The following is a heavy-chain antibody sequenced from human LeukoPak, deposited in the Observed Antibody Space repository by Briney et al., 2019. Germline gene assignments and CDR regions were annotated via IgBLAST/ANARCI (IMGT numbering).Heavy chain of an antibody. J-gene: IGHJ6*01. D-gene: IGHD1-26*01. CDR1: GYILASYG. CDR2: ISAYNGNT. CDR3: ARDPGPGASWASDNYYGMDG. Sequence: ASVTVSCKASGYILASYGISWVRQAPGQGLEWMGWISAYNGNTKYAQKVQGRVTMTTDTSTSTAYMELRSLRPDDTAVYYCARDPGPGASWASDNYYGMDGGGQGTTVTVSS. V-gene: IGHV1-18*01.